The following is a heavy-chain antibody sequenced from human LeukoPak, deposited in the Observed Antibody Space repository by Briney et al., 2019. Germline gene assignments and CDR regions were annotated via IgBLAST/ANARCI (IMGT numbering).Heavy chain of an antibody. Sequence: ASVKVSCKASGYTFTGYYMHWVRQAPGQGLEWMGWINPNSGGTNYAQKFQGRVTMTRDTSISTAYMELSRLRSDDTAVYYCARGPRTPPYYYYYYMDVWGKGTTVTISS. J-gene: IGHJ6*03. CDR1: GYTFTGYY. CDR2: INPNSGGT. V-gene: IGHV1-2*02. CDR3: ARGPRTPPYYYYYYMDV.